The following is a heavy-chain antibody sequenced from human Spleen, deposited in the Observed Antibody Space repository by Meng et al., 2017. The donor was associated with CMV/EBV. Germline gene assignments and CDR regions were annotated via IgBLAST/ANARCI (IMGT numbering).Heavy chain of an antibody. Sequence: ASVKVSCKASGYTFTGYYMHWVRQAPGQGLEWMGWINPNSGGTNYAQKFQGRVTMTRDTSISTAYMELSRLRSDDTAVYYCARDRVPSAKDYYNGMDVWGQGTTVTVSS. V-gene: IGHV1-2*02. D-gene: IGHD4/OR15-4a*01. CDR3: ARDRVPSAKDYYNGMDV. CDR1: GYTFTGYY. CDR2: INPNSGGT. J-gene: IGHJ6*02.